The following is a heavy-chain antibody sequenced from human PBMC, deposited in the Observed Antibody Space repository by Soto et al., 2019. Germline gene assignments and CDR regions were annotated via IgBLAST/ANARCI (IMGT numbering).Heavy chain of an antibody. CDR3: ASPKIAFYNWFAP. CDR2: IYYSGST. V-gene: IGHV4-61*08. J-gene: IGHJ5*02. Sequence: SETLSLTCTVSGGSISSGGYYWSWIRQHPGKGLEWIGYIYYSGSTNYNPSLKSRVTISVDTSKNQFSLKLSSVTAADTAVYYCASPKIAFYNWFAPWGQGTLVTVSS. CDR1: GGSISSGGYY. D-gene: IGHD3-3*02.